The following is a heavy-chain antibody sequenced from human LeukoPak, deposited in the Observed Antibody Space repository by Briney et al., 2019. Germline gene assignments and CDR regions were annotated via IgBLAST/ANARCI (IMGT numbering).Heavy chain of an antibody. CDR1: GFTFNSYA. V-gene: IGHV3-23*01. Sequence: GGSLRLSCAASGFTFNSYAMSWVRQAPGKGLEWVSAIRGSGGGTYYADSVKGRFTVSRDNSKNTLYLQMNSLRDEDTALYYCAKAGIGVVGYFDYWGQGTLVTVSS. CDR3: AKAGIGVVGYFDY. CDR2: IRGSGGGT. D-gene: IGHD6-19*01. J-gene: IGHJ4*02.